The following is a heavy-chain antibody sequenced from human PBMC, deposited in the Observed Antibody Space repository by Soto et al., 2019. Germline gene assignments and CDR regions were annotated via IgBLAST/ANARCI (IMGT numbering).Heavy chain of an antibody. CDR3: ARVQLLWFGELDAFDI. J-gene: IGHJ3*02. Sequence: GSLRLSCAASGFTFSDYYMSWIRQAPGKGLEWVSYISSSGSTIYYADSVKGRFTISRDNAKNSLYLQMNSLRAEDTAVYYCARVQLLWFGELDAFDIWGQGTMVTVSS. CDR2: ISSSGSTI. V-gene: IGHV3-11*01. D-gene: IGHD3-10*01. CDR1: GFTFSDYY.